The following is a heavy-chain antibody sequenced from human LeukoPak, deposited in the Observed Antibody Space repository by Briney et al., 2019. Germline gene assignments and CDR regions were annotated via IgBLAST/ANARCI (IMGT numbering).Heavy chain of an antibody. D-gene: IGHD2-15*01. Sequence: GGSVKVSCKASGYTFTGYYMHWVRQAPGQGLEWMGWINPNSGGTNYAQKFQGRVTMTRDTSISTAYMELSRLRSDDTAVYYCARGPQDCSGGSCYAGLYYMDVWGKGTTVTVSS. V-gene: IGHV1-2*02. CDR2: INPNSGGT. J-gene: IGHJ6*03. CDR1: GYTFTGYY. CDR3: ARGPQDCSGGSCYAGLYYMDV.